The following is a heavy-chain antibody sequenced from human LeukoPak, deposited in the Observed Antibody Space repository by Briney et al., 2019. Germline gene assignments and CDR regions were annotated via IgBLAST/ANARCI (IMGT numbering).Heavy chain of an antibody. CDR2: IKMKADGGTT. Sequence: GGSLRLSCVVSGFTFSSYAMSWVRQAPGKGLEWVGRIKMKADGGTTEYVAPVKGRFTISRDDSKNMVYLQMNSLKTEDTAVYYCTTGYGSNWYAWGQGTLVIVSS. J-gene: IGHJ5*02. D-gene: IGHD6-13*01. V-gene: IGHV3-15*01. CDR3: TTGYGSNWYA. CDR1: GFTFSSYA.